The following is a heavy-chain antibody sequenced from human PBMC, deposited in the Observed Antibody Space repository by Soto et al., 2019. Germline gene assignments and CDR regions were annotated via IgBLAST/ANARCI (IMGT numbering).Heavy chain of an antibody. CDR1: GFTFTSSA. CDR2: IVVGSGNT. D-gene: IGHD6-6*01. V-gene: IGHV1-58*01. Sequence: ASVKVSCKASGFTFTSSAVQWVRQARGQRLEWIGWIVVGSGNTNYAQKFQERVTITRDMSTSTAYMELSSLRSEDTAVYYCAALYSSSDDFDYWGQGTLVTVSS. CDR3: AALYSSSDDFDY. J-gene: IGHJ4*02.